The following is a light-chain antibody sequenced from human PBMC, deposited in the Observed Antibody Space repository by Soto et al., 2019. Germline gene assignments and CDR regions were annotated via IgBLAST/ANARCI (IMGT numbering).Light chain of an antibody. V-gene: IGKV4-1*01. CDR1: RKILYSSNNKNY. J-gene: IGKJ3*01. CDR3: QQSYSTPFT. CDR2: WAS. Sequence: DIVMTQSPDSLTVSLGERATINCKSSRKILYSSNNKNYLAWYQQKPGQPPKLLIYWASTRESGVPDRFSGSGSGTDFTLTISSLQAEDVAVYYCQQSYSTPFTFGPGTKADIK.